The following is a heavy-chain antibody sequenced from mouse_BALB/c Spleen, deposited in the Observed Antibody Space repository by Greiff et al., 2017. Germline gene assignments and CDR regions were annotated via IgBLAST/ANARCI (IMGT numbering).Heavy chain of an antibody. V-gene: IGHV1-14*01. CDR2: INPYNDGT. CDR1: GYTFTSYV. J-gene: IGHJ4*01. D-gene: IGHD1-1*01. Sequence: VQLQQSGPELVKPGASVKMSCKASGYTFTSYVMHWVKQKPGQGLEWIGYINPYNDGTKYNEKFKGKATLTSDKSSSTAYMELSSLTSEDSAVYYCARSGSSYRYYAMDYWGQGTSVTVSS. CDR3: ARSGSSYRYYAMDY.